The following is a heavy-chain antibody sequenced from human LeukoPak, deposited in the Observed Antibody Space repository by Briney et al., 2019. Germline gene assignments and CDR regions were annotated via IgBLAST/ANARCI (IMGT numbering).Heavy chain of an antibody. Sequence: ASVKVSCKASGYTFIGYYMHWVRQAPGQGREWMGWIDPNSGGTNYAQNFQGRVTMTRDTPTSTAHMELSRLTSDDTAVYYCSRGGGAYGNCWGQGTLVTVSS. CDR3: SRGGGAYGNC. J-gene: IGHJ4*02. D-gene: IGHD1-26*01. CDR1: GYTFIGYY. CDR2: IDPNSGGT. V-gene: IGHV1-2*02.